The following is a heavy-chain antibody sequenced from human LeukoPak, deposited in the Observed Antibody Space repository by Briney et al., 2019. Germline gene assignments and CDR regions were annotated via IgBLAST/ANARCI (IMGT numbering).Heavy chain of an antibody. CDR3: AKDPAHTPYASSLYRYCFDY. CDR1: GFTFSSYG. D-gene: IGHD6-13*01. V-gene: IGHV3-30*18. Sequence: GGSLRLSCAASGFTFSSYGMHWVRQAPGNGLEWVAVISYDGSNKYFADSVKGRFTISRDNSKNTLYLQMNSLRAEDTAVYYCAKDPAHTPYASSLYRYCFDYWGQGTLVTVSS. CDR2: ISYDGSNK. J-gene: IGHJ4*02.